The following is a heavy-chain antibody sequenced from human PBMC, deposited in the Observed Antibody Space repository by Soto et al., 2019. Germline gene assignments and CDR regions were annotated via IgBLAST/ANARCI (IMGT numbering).Heavy chain of an antibody. CDR1: GGSISSSSYY. D-gene: IGHD6-19*01. Sequence: SETLSLTCTVSGGSISSSSYYWGWIRQPPGKGLEWIGSIYYSGSTYHNPSLKSRVTISVDTSKNQFSLKLSSVTAADTAVYYCARHVGIAVAGTRNWFDPWGQGTLVTVSS. J-gene: IGHJ5*02. V-gene: IGHV4-39*01. CDR2: IYYSGST. CDR3: ARHVGIAVAGTRNWFDP.